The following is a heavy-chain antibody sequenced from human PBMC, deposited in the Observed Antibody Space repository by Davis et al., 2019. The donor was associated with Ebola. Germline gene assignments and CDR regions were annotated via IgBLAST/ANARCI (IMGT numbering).Heavy chain of an antibody. D-gene: IGHD6-13*01. CDR3: TSRYSSTNDY. J-gene: IGHJ4*02. CDR1: GFTFSGSA. V-gene: IGHV3-73*01. Sequence: GESLKISCAASGFTFSGSAMHWVRQASGKGLEWVGRIRSKANSYATAYAASVKGRFTISRDDSKNTAYLQMNSLKTEDTAVYYCTSRYSSTNDYWGQGTLATVSS. CDR2: IRSKANSYAT.